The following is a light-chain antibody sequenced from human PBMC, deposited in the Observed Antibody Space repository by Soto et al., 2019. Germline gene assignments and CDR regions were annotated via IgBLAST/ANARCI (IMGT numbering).Light chain of an antibody. Sequence: DIQMTQSPSTLSASVGDRVTITCRASQSISTWLAWYQQKPGKAPKRLIFDASTLQSGVPSRFSGSGSGTEFTLTISSLQPDDFATYYCQQYKSYSTFGRGTKVDIK. V-gene: IGKV1-5*01. CDR3: QQYKSYST. CDR1: QSISTW. CDR2: DAS. J-gene: IGKJ1*01.